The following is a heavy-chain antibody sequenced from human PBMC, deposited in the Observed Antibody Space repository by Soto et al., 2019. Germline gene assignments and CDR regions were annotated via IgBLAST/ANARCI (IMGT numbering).Heavy chain of an antibody. Sequence: QVQLQESGPGLVKPSETLSLTCTVSGGSISSYYWSWIRQPPGKGLAWIGYISYSGSTNYNPALKRRVTISVDTSKNQFSLKLSSVTAADTAVYYCARGMRRLPAASSDWFDPWGQGTLVTVSS. CDR2: ISYSGST. CDR3: ARGMRRLPAASSDWFDP. CDR1: GGSISSYY. V-gene: IGHV4-59*01. J-gene: IGHJ5*02. D-gene: IGHD2-2*01.